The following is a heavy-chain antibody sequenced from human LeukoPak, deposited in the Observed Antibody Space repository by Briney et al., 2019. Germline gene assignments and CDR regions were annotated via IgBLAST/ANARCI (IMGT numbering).Heavy chain of an antibody. CDR2: ISYIGST. J-gene: IGHJ3*02. CDR3: ARDPTTVTKGLDI. Sequence: SETLSLTCTVSGGSISSHYWSWIRQPPGKGLEWIGYISYIGSTNYNPSLKSRVTISVDTSKNQFSLKLSSVTAADAAVDFCARDPTTVTKGLDIWGQGTMVTVSS. D-gene: IGHD4-17*01. V-gene: IGHV4-59*11. CDR1: GGSISSHY.